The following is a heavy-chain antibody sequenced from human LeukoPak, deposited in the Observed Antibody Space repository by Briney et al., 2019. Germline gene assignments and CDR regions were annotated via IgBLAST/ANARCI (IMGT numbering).Heavy chain of an antibody. CDR2: ISSSGSTI. V-gene: IGHV3-48*03. J-gene: IGHJ6*03. CDR3: ATPYYYYYYYMDV. Sequence: SGGSLRLSCAASGFTFSSYEMNWVRQAPGKGLEWVSYISSSGSTIYYADSVKGRFTISRDNAKNSLYLQMNNLRAEDTAVYYCATPYYYYYYYMDVWGKGTTVTVSS. CDR1: GFTFSSYE.